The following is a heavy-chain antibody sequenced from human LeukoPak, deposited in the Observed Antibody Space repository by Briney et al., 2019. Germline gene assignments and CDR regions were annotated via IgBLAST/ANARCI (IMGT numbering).Heavy chain of an antibody. CDR3: ARDPHGYNSYFDY. D-gene: IGHD5-24*01. Sequence: GGSLRLSCAASGFIFSNYDMHWVRQAPGKGLEWVAVIWYDGSDKHYADSVQGRFTISRDNSRNTVHLQMNSLRAGDTAVYYCARDPHGYNSYFDYWGQGTLVTVSS. V-gene: IGHV3-33*01. CDR2: IWYDGSDK. J-gene: IGHJ4*02. CDR1: GFIFSNYD.